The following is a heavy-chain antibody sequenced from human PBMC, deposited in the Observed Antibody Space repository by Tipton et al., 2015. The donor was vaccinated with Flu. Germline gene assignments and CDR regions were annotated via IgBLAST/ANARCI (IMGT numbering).Heavy chain of an antibody. CDR2: IRYDGSNK. D-gene: IGHD2-2*01. CDR1: GFTFSSYG. J-gene: IGHJ6*02. V-gene: IGHV3-30*02. CDR3: AKEEGYCSSTSGQITYYYYGMDV. Sequence: QLVQSGGGVVQPGGSLRLSCAASGFTFSSYGMHWVRQAPGKGLEWVAFIRYDGSNKYYADSVKGRFTISRDNSKNTLYLQMNSLRAEDTAVYYCAKEEGYCSSTSGQITYYYYGMDVWGQGTTVTVSS.